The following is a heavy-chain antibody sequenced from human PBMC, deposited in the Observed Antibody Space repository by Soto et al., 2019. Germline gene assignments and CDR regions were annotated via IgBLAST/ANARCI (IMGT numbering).Heavy chain of an antibody. Sequence: EVQLLESGGGLVQPGGSLRISCAASGFTFSSYAMSWVRQAPGKGLEWVSVISGSGDSTYYVDSVRGRFTISRDNSKNTLYLQRNSLRAEDTAVYYCAKDRDGAAAGPTKFYGMDVWGEGTTVTVSS. D-gene: IGHD6-13*01. CDR2: ISGSGDST. V-gene: IGHV3-23*01. CDR3: AKDRDGAAAGPTKFYGMDV. CDR1: GFTFSSYA. J-gene: IGHJ6*04.